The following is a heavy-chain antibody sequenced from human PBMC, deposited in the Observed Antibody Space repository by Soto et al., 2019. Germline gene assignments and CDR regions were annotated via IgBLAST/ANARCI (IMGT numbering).Heavy chain of an antibody. CDR1: GFTVSSIC. Sequence: GGSLRLSCAASGFTVSSICMSWVRQAPGKGLEWVSVIYSGGSTYYADSVKGRFTISRDNSKNTLYLQMNSLRAEDTAVYYCARGSSSWYYFDYWGQGTLVTVSS. V-gene: IGHV3-53*01. CDR3: ARGSSSWYYFDY. J-gene: IGHJ4*02. D-gene: IGHD6-13*01. CDR2: IYSGGST.